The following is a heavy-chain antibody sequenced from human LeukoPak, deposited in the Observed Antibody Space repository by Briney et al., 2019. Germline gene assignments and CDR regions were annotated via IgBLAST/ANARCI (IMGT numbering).Heavy chain of an antibody. CDR1: GFTFSSYA. J-gene: IGHJ4*02. V-gene: IGHV3-23*01. CDR2: ISGSGGST. Sequence: QPGGSLLLSCAASGFTFSSYAMSWVRQAPGKGLEWVSAISGSGGSTYYADSVKGRFTISRDNFKNTLYLQMNSLRAEDTAVYYCADMVRGVSSSFDYWGQGTLVTVSS. D-gene: IGHD3-10*01. CDR3: ADMVRGVSSSFDY.